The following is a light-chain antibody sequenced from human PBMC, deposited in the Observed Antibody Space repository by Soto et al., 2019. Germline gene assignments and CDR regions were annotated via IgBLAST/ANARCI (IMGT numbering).Light chain of an antibody. CDR1: SSNIGSNT. J-gene: IGLJ1*01. Sequence: QSVLTQPPSASRTPGQRVTISCSGSSSNIGSNTVNWYQQLPGTAPKLLIYSNNQRPSGVPDRFSGSKSGTSASLAISGLQSEDEADYYCAAWDDGLNGYVFGTGTKVTVL. V-gene: IGLV1-44*01. CDR3: AAWDDGLNGYV. CDR2: SNN.